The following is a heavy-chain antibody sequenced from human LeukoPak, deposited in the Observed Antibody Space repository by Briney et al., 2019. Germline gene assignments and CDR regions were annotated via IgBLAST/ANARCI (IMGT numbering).Heavy chain of an antibody. Sequence: PSETLSLTCVVYDDSFSSYSWTWVRQSPGEGLEWIGEINPGGNTNYNPSLKTRVIISSDTPMHRFSLKVNSVTAADTAVYYCASAMVRGVPDAFDIWGQGTMVTVSS. CDR1: DDSFSSYS. J-gene: IGHJ3*02. D-gene: IGHD3-10*01. CDR3: ASAMVRGVPDAFDI. CDR2: INPGGNT. V-gene: IGHV4-34*01.